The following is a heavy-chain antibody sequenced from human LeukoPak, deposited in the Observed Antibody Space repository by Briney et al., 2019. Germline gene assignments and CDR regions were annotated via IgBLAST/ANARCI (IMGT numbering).Heavy chain of an antibody. CDR2: INYSGST. V-gene: IGHV4-39*07. Sequence: SETLSLTCTVSGGSISSTNYYWGWIRQPPGKGLEYIGSINYSGSTYYNSSLKSRVTISVDTSKNQFSLNLSSLTAADTAVYYCARGGYYGSGNDFRFDPWGQGTLVTVSS. D-gene: IGHD3-10*01. CDR1: GGSISSTNYY. CDR3: ARGGYYGSGNDFRFDP. J-gene: IGHJ5*02.